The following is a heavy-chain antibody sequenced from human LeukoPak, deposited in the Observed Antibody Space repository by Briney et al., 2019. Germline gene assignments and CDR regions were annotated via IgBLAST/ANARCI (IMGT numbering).Heavy chain of an antibody. D-gene: IGHD6-13*01. CDR2: TYTSGST. CDR1: GGSISIYY. CDR3: AREKYSSSWYGYYYYMDV. Sequence: SETLSLTCTVSGGSISIYYWSWIRQPAGNGLEWIGRTYTSGSTNYNPSLKSRVTISVDKSKNQFSLNRSSVTAADTAVYYCAREKYSSSWYGYYYYMDVWGKGTTVTVSS. J-gene: IGHJ6*03. V-gene: IGHV4-4*07.